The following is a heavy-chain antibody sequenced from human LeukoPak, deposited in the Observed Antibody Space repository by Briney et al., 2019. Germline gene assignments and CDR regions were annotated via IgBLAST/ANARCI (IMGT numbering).Heavy chain of an antibody. J-gene: IGHJ4*02. CDR1: GLTFSSYW. CDR3: ARYTRDSSSWLSYYFDY. V-gene: IGHV3-7*01. Sequence: AGGSLRLSCAASGLTFSSYWMSWVRQAPGKGLEWVANIKQDGSEKHYVDSVKGRFTISRDSAKNSLYLQMNSLRAEDTAVYYCARYTRDSSSWLSYYFDYWGQGTLVTVSS. CDR2: IKQDGSEK. D-gene: IGHD6-13*01.